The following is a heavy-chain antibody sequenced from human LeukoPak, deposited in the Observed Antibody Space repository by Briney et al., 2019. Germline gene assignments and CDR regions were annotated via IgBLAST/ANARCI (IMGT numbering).Heavy chain of an antibody. D-gene: IGHD3-10*01. J-gene: IGHJ4*02. CDR2: VSYDGSNK. CDR1: GFTFSSYA. CDR3: ARGSWRLVRGAASFES. V-gene: IGHV3-30-3*01. Sequence: GSLRLSCAASGFTFSSYAMHWVRQAAGKGLEWVAVVSYDGSNKYYADSVKGRFTISRDNSKNTLYLQMNSLRAEDTAVYYCARGSWRLVRGAASFESWGQGTLVTVSP.